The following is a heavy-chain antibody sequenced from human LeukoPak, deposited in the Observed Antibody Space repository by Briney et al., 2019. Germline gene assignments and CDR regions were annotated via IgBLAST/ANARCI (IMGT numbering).Heavy chain of an antibody. CDR1: GFTVSSNY. J-gene: IGHJ1*01. CDR3: AKGPGSWYFQH. D-gene: IGHD6-13*01. CDR2: IYSGGGT. Sequence: GGSLRLSCAASGFTVSSNYMTWVRQAPGKGLEWVSVIYSGGGTYYTDSVKGRFTISRDNSKNTLYLQMNSLRAEDTAVYYCAKGPGSWYFQHWGQGTLVTVSS. V-gene: IGHV3-66*01.